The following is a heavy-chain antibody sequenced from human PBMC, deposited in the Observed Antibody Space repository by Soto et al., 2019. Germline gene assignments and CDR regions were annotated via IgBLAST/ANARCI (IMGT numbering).Heavy chain of an antibody. J-gene: IGHJ4*02. CDR1: GGSFSGYY. CDR3: ARATYYYDRSGYLYYFDY. V-gene: IGHV4-59*08. D-gene: IGHD3-22*01. CDR2: IYYSGST. Sequence: SETLSLTYAVYGGSFSGYYWTWIRQPPGKGLEWIGYIYYSGSTNYNPSLKSRVTISVDTSKNQFSLKLSSVTAADTAVYYCARATYYYDRSGYLYYFDYWGQGILVTVSS.